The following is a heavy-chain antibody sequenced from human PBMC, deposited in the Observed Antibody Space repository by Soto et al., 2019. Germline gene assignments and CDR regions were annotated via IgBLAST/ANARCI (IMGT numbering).Heavy chain of an antibody. Sequence: SVKVSCKASGGTFSSYTISWVRQAPGQGLEWMGRIVPILGIANYAQKFQGRVTITADKSTSTAYMELSSLRSEDTAVYYCARDTYYYDSSGPWGQGTLVTVSS. CDR3: ARDTYYYDSSGP. D-gene: IGHD3-22*01. CDR1: GGTFSSYT. V-gene: IGHV1-69*04. CDR2: IVPILGIA. J-gene: IGHJ5*02.